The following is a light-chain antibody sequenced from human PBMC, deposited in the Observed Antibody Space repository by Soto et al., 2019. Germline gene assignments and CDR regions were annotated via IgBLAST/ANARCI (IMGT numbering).Light chain of an antibody. CDR2: KAS. J-gene: IGKJ1*01. CDR1: QTISNW. V-gene: IGKV1-5*03. Sequence: DIPMTQSPSTLSASIGDRVTITCRASQTISNWLAWYQQKPGKAPKLLIYKASSLEGGVPSRFSGSASGTEFTLTISSLQPDDFATYYCQHYDGFPWTFGQGTKVEIK. CDR3: QHYDGFPWT.